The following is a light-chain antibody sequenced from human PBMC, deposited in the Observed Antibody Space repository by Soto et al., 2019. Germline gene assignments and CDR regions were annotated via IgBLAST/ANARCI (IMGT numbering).Light chain of an antibody. J-gene: IGKJ4*01. Sequence: EILMTQSPATLSVSPGERVTLSCRASQSVSSNLAWYQQKPGQAPRLLIYGASTRATDIPVRFSGSGSGTEFTLTISSLQSEDFAVYYCQQYNNWPPLTFGGGTKVEIK. CDR2: GAS. CDR1: QSVSSN. CDR3: QQYNNWPPLT. V-gene: IGKV3-15*01.